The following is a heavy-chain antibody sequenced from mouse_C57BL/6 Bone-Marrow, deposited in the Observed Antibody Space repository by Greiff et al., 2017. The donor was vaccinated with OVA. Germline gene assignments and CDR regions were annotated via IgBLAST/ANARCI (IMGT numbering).Heavy chain of an antibody. Sequence: QVQLQQSGADLAKPGASVKLSCKASGYTFTSYWMHWVKQRPGQGLEWIGYINPSSGYTKYNQKFKDKATLTADNSSSTAYMQLSSLTYEDAAVYYGARGCYYDYGGGFAYWGQGTPVTVSA. V-gene: IGHV1-7*01. CDR1: GYTFTSYW. D-gene: IGHD2-4*01. J-gene: IGHJ3*01. CDR3: ARGCYYDYGGGFAY. CDR2: INPSSGYT.